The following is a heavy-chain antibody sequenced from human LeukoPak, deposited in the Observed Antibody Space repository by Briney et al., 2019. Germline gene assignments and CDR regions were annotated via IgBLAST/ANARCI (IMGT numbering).Heavy chain of an antibody. CDR1: GGSISDNY. V-gene: IGHV4-59*01. J-gene: IGHJ6*03. CDR3: ARVVIYCSSTSCFYMDV. D-gene: IGHD2-2*01. Sequence: PSETLSLTCTVSGGSISDNYWSWIRQPPGKGLEWIGYIYYSGSTNYNPSLKSQVTISVDTSKNQFSLKLSSVTAADTAVYYCARVVIYCSSTSCFYMDVWGKGTTVTVSS. CDR2: IYYSGST.